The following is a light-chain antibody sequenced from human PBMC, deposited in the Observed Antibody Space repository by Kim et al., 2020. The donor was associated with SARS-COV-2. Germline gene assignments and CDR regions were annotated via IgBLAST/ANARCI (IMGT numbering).Light chain of an antibody. CDR1: SGSIDSSY. V-gene: IGLV6-57*01. CDR3: HSYDSSNHGV. CDR2: EDN. Sequence: KTVTISCTRSSGSIDSSYVQWFQQRPGSSPTTVIREDNQRQSGVPDRFSGSIDRSSNSASLTISGLKTEDEADYYCHSYDSSNHGVFGGGTKLTVL. J-gene: IGLJ3*02.